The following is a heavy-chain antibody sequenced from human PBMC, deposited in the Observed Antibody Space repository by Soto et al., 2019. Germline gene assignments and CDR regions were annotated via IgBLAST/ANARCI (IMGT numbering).Heavy chain of an antibody. CDR3: ARDGHGMDV. Sequence: SETLSLTCTVSGGSVSSRSYHWSWIRQPPGKGLEWIGYIFCTGSTNYNPSLKSRVTISVDTSKNQFSLKLRCVKAADTAVYYCARDGHGMDVWGQGTTVTVSS. CDR1: GGSVSSRSYH. J-gene: IGHJ6*02. V-gene: IGHV4-61*01. CDR2: IFCTGST.